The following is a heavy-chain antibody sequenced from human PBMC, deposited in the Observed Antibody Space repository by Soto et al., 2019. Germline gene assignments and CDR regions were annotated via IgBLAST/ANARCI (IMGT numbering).Heavy chain of an antibody. CDR3: ANDYGDYKSYYGMDV. D-gene: IGHD4-17*01. Sequence: SETLSLTCTVSGASVTSSTYYWGWIRQPPGKGLEWIGSIYYSGSTYYNPSLRSRVTISVDTSKNQVSLKLTSVTVADTAVYYCANDYGDYKSYYGMDVWGQGTTVTVSS. J-gene: IGHJ6*02. CDR1: GASVTSSTYY. V-gene: IGHV4-39*01. CDR2: IYYSGST.